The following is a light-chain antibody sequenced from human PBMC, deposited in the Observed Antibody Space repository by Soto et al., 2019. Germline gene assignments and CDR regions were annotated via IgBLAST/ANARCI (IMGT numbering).Light chain of an antibody. CDR1: QSILYSSNNKNY. Sequence: DIVMTQSPDSLAVSLGERATINCKSSQSILYSSNNKNYLAWYQQKPGQPPKLLIYWASTRESGVPDRFSGSGSVTHFTLTISSLQAEDVAVYYCQQYYSTPWTFGQGTKVEIK. V-gene: IGKV4-1*01. CDR2: WAS. CDR3: QQYYSTPWT. J-gene: IGKJ1*01.